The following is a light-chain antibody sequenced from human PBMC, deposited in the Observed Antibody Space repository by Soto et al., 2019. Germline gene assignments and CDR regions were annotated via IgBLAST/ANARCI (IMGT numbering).Light chain of an antibody. V-gene: IGLV2-14*01. CDR3: SSYTISSTVI. CDR2: GVS. CDR1: NSDVGGYNY. Sequence: QPVLTQPASVSGSPGQSITISCTGTNSDVGGYNYVSWYQQHPGKAPKVMIYGVSDRPSGVSDRFSGSKSGNTASLTISGLQAEDEAHYYCSSYTISSTVIFGGGTKLTVL. J-gene: IGLJ2*01.